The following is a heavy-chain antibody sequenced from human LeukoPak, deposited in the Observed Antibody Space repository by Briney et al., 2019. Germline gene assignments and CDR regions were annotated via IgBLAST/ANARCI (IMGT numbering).Heavy chain of an antibody. CDR3: ARRWTGSSSGYYYYYMDV. Sequence: GGSLRLSCAASGFTFSSYSMNWVRQAPGKGLEWVSYISSSSSTIYYADSVKGRFTISRDNAKNSLYLQMNSLRAEDTAVYYCARRWTGSSSGYYYYYMDVWGKGTTVTVSS. V-gene: IGHV3-48*04. CDR2: ISSSSSTI. D-gene: IGHD6-6*01. J-gene: IGHJ6*03. CDR1: GFTFSSYS.